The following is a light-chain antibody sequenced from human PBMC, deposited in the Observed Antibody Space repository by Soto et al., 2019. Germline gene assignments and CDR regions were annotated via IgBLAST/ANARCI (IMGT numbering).Light chain of an antibody. CDR3: MQRTQLPPT. CDR1: QSLLHITGETF. J-gene: IGKJ5*01. V-gene: IGKV2D-29*02. CDR2: EVS. Sequence: DVVMTQTPLSLSVAPGQPAYISCKSSQSLLHITGETFLFWYLKKPGQSPQILIYEVSTRVSGVPDRFSGSVSGTDFTLELSRVETDDVGIYDCMQRTQLPPTFGQRTRLEIK.